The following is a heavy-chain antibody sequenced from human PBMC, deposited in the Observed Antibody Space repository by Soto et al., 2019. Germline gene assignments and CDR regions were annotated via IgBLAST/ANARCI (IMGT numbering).Heavy chain of an antibody. V-gene: IGHV6-1*01. Sequence: SQTLSLTCAISGDSVSSNSAAWNWIRQSPSRGLEWLGRTYYRSKWYNDYAVSVKSRITINPDTSKNQFSLQLNSVTPEDTAVYYCAGGGLAAAGTGLDLLDVWGQGTTVTVSS. CDR1: GDSVSSNSAA. CDR2: TYYRSKWYN. D-gene: IGHD6-13*01. CDR3: AGGGLAAAGTGLDLLDV. J-gene: IGHJ6*02.